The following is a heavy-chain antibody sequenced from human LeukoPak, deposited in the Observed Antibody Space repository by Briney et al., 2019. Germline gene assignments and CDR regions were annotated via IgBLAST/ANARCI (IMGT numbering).Heavy chain of an antibody. CDR1: GASISSYY. Sequence: SETLSLTCTVSGASISSYYWTWLRQPAGKGLEWIGRIYTSGGTNYNPSLKSRGAMSVDTSKNQFSLKRSSVTAADTAVYYCARLSADSSSSRGFDYWGQGTLVTVSS. D-gene: IGHD2-2*01. V-gene: IGHV4-4*07. J-gene: IGHJ4*02. CDR2: IYTSGGT. CDR3: ARLSADSSSSRGFDY.